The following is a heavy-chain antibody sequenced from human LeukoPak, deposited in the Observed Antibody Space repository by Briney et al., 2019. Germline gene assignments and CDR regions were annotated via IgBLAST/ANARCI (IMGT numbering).Heavy chain of an antibody. Sequence: GGSLRLSCAASGFTVSSNYMSWVRQAPGKGLEWVSVIYSGGSTYYADSVTGRFTISRDNSKNTLYLQMNSLRAEDTAVYYCARYSGSYYYFDYWGQGTLVTVSS. V-gene: IGHV3-53*01. CDR1: GFTVSSNY. J-gene: IGHJ4*02. CDR2: IYSGGST. D-gene: IGHD1-26*01. CDR3: ARYSGSYYYFDY.